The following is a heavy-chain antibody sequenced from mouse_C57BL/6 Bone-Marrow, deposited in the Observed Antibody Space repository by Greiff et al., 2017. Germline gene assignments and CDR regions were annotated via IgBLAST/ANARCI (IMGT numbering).Heavy chain of an antibody. V-gene: IGHV5-16*01. D-gene: IGHD1-1*01. J-gene: IGHJ1*03. Sequence: DVKLVESEGGLVQPGSSMKLSCTASGFTFSDYYMAWVRQVPEKGLEWVANINYDGSSTYYLDSLKSRFIISRDNAKNILYLQMSSLKSEDTATYYCAREDGSSFWYFDVWGTGTTVTVSS. CDR3: AREDGSSFWYFDV. CDR1: GFTFSDYY. CDR2: INYDGSST.